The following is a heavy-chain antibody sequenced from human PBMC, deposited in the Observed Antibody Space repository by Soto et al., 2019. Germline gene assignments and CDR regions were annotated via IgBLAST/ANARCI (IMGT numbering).Heavy chain of an antibody. CDR3: ARDFRQDTIFGVVGYNWFDP. CDR1: GGSISSYY. V-gene: IGHV4-59*12. D-gene: IGHD3-3*01. J-gene: IGHJ5*02. CDR2: IYYSGST. Sequence: SETLSLTCTVSGGSISSYYWSWIRQPPGKGLEWIGYIYYSGSTNYNPSLKSRVTISVDTSKNQFSLQLNSVTPEDTAVYYCARDFRQDTIFGVVGYNWFDPWGQGTLVTVSS.